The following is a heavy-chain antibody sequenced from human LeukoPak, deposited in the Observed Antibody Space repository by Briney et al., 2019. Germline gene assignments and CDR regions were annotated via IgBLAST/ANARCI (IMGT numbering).Heavy chain of an antibody. Sequence: GGSLRLSCAASGFTFSSYAMNWVRQAPGKGLEWVANIKQDGSEKYYVDSVKGRFTISRDNAKKSLYLQMNRLRVEDTAVYYCARTYYYDSSGYYPPAFDCWGQGTLVTVSS. V-gene: IGHV3-7*01. CDR2: IKQDGSEK. CDR1: GFTFSSYA. D-gene: IGHD3-22*01. J-gene: IGHJ4*02. CDR3: ARTYYYDSSGYYPPAFDC.